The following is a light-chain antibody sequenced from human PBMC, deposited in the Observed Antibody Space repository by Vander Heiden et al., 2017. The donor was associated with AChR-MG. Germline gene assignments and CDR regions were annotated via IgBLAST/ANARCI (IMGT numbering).Light chain of an antibody. V-gene: IGKV3-15*01. J-gene: IGKJ1*01. CDR3: QQYHDWPRT. Sequence: EIVMTQSPATLSVSPGERATLSCRASQRISRNLAWYQQKPGQAPRLLIYGASTRATEIPARFSGSGSGTEFTLTISSLQSEDFAFYFCQQYHDWPRTFGQRTKVEIK. CDR1: QRISRN. CDR2: GAS.